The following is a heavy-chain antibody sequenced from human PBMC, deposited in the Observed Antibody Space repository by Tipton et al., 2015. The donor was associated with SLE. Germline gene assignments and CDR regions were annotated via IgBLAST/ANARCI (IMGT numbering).Heavy chain of an antibody. CDR2: FYYSGST. D-gene: IGHD4-23*01. V-gene: IGHV4-39*01. J-gene: IGHJ4*02. Sequence: LRLSCAVSGGSIRSSNFYWGWFRQPPGRGLDWIGSFYYSGSTYYDPSLKSRVTISIDTSKNQFSLKLSSVTAADTAVYYCARHGNQDYWGQGTLVTVSS. CDR3: ARHGNQDY. CDR1: GGSIRSSNFY.